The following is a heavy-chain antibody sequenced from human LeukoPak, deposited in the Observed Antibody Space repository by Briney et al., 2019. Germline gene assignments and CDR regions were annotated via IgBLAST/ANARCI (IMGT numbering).Heavy chain of an antibody. Sequence: PGGSLRLSCAASGFTFSSYWMSWVRQAPGKGLQSVAYISQDVSHKYYVDSVKGRFTISRDNAKNSLHLEMNSLRAEDTAPYYCARVGYNGWNFENWGQGTLVTVSS. V-gene: IGHV3-7*01. D-gene: IGHD5-12*01. CDR1: GFTFSSYW. CDR3: ARVGYNGWNFEN. CDR2: ISQDVSHK. J-gene: IGHJ4*02.